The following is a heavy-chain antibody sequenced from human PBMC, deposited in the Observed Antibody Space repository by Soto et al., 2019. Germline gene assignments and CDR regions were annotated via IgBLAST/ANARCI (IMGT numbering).Heavy chain of an antibody. D-gene: IGHD5-12*01. Sequence: VASVKVSCKASGYTFTSYGISWVRQAPGQGLEWMGWISAYNGNTNYAQKLQGRVTMTTDTSTSTAYMELRSLRSDDTAVYYCARGSNSGYEGAYYYYYMDVWGKGTTVTVSS. V-gene: IGHV1-18*01. J-gene: IGHJ6*03. CDR2: ISAYNGNT. CDR3: ARGSNSGYEGAYYYYYMDV. CDR1: GYTFTSYG.